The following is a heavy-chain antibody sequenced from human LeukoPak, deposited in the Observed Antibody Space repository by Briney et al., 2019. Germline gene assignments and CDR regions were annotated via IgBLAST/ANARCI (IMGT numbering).Heavy chain of an antibody. CDR3: ARAGNYYDSSGYGY. V-gene: IGHV4-61*05. J-gene: IGHJ4*02. CDR2: IYYSGST. CDR1: GGSISSSSYY. Sequence: SETLSLTCTVSGGSISSSSYYWGWIRQPPGKGLEWIGYIYYSGSTNYNPSLKSRVTISVDTSKNQFSLKLSSVTAADTAVYYCARAGNYYDSSGYGYWGQGTLVTVSS. D-gene: IGHD3-22*01.